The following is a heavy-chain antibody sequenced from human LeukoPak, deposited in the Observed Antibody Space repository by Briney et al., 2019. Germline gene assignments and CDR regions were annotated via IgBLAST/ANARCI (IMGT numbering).Heavy chain of an antibody. CDR1: GGTFSSYA. J-gene: IGHJ4*02. CDR2: IIPILGIA. V-gene: IGHV1-69*04. Sequence: ASVKVSCKASGGTFSSYAIRWVRQAPGQGLEWMGRIIPILGIANYAQKFQGRVTITADKSTSTAYMELSSLRSEDTAVYYCARDQHSSSWYPSFDYWGQGTLVTVSS. CDR3: ARDQHSSSWYPSFDY. D-gene: IGHD6-13*01.